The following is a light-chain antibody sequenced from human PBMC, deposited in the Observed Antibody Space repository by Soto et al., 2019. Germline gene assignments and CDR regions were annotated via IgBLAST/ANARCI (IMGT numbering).Light chain of an antibody. J-gene: IGLJ3*02. V-gene: IGLV1-40*01. Sequence: QSVLTQPPSVSGAPGQRVPIPCTGNNSNLGAGYDVHWYQQLPGAAPKLVIFGNRNRPSGVPERFSGSKSGTSASLAITGLQAEDEADYYCQAYDYSLTAFVFGGGTQLTVL. CDR3: QAYDYSLTAFV. CDR2: GNR. CDR1: NSNLGAGYD.